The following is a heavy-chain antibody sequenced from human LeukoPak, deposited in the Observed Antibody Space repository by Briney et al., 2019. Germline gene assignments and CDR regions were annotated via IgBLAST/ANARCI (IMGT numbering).Heavy chain of an antibody. CDR2: ISAYNGNT. J-gene: IGHJ6*02. CDR3: AVEIAVVRGGYYGMDV. V-gene: IGHV1-18*01. D-gene: IGHD6-19*01. Sequence: ASVKVSCKASGYTFTSYGISWVRQAPGQGLEWMGWISAYNGNTNYAQKLQGGVTMTTDTSTSTAYMELRSLRSDDTAVYYCAVEIAVVRGGYYGMDVWGQGTTVTVSS. CDR1: GYTFTSYG.